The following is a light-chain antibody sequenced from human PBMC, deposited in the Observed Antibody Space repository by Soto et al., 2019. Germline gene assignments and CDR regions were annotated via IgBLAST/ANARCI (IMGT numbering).Light chain of an antibody. V-gene: IGLV2-8*01. CDR3: SSYSSTSTPWV. CDR2: EVT. CDR1: SSDVGGYNY. J-gene: IGLJ3*02. Sequence: QSALTQPPSASGSPGQSVTISCTGTSSDVGGYNYVSWYQQHPGKAPKLIIYEVTKRPSGVPDRFSGSKSGNTASLTISGLQPEDEGDYYCSSYSSTSTPWVFGGGTKLTVL.